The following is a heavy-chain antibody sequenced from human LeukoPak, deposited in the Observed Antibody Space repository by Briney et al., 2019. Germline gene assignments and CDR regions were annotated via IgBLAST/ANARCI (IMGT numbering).Heavy chain of an antibody. V-gene: IGHV1-46*01. D-gene: IGHD3-3*01. CDR3: ARDGTVRFGVVITDWDYYYYGMDV. Sequence: GASVKVSCKASGYTFTSYYMHWVRQAPGQGLEWMGIINPSGGSTSYAQKFQGRVTMTRDTSTSTVYMELSSLRSEDTAVYYCARDGTVRFGVVITDWDYYYYGMDVWGQGTTVTVSS. CDR2: INPSGGST. J-gene: IGHJ6*02. CDR1: GYTFTSYY.